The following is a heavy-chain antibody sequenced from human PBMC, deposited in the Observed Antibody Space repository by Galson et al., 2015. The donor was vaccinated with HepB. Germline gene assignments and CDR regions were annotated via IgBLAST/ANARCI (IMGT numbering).Heavy chain of an antibody. Sequence: SLRLSCAASGFTVSSNYMSWIRQAPGKGLEWVSVIYSGGSTYYADSVKGRFTISRDNAKNSLFLQMNSLRADDTAVYYCARGDSDYVWGSYRLENGRYSFDYWGQGTLVTVSS. V-gene: IGHV3-53*01. CDR2: IYSGGST. J-gene: IGHJ4*02. CDR3: ARGDSDYVWGSYRLENGRYSFDY. D-gene: IGHD3-16*02. CDR1: GFTVSSNY.